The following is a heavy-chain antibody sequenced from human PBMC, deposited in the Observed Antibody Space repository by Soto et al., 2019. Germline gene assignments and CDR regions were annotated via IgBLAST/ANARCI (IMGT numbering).Heavy chain of an antibody. CDR3: AKRSSSSTFDS. CDR2: ISGSDDST. J-gene: IGHJ4*02. D-gene: IGHD6-6*01. CDR1: GFTFSSYA. Sequence: EVQLLESGGGLVQPGESLRLSCAASGFTFSSYAMSWVRQAPGKGLEWVSVISGSDDSTYYADSVKGRFSISRDNSKNTLSLQMNSLRAEDTAVYYCAKRSSSSTFDSWGQGTLVTFSS. V-gene: IGHV3-23*01.